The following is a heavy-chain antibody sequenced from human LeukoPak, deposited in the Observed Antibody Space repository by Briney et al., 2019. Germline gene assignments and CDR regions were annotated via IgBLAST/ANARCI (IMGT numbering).Heavy chain of an antibody. D-gene: IGHD6-19*01. V-gene: IGHV1-8*01. CDR1: GYTFTSYD. J-gene: IGHJ5*02. Sequence: ASVKVSCKASGYTFTSYDINWVRQATGQGLEWMGWMNPNSGNTGYAQKFQGRVTMTRNTSISTAYMELSSLRSEDTAVYYCARSHSSGWYGGGGYNWFDPWGQGTLVTVSS. CDR2: MNPNSGNT. CDR3: ARSHSSGWYGGGGYNWFDP.